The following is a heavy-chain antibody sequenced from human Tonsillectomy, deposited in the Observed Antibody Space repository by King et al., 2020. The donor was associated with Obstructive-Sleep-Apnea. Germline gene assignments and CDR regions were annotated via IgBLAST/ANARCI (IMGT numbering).Heavy chain of an antibody. J-gene: IGHJ4*02. CDR2: IYYSGST. D-gene: IGHD2-15*01. CDR1: GGSISSYY. CDR3: ARDGRFYCSGGSCYSGIDY. V-gene: IGHV4-59*01. Sequence: QLQESGPGLVKPSETLSLTCTVSGGSISSYYWSWIRQPPGKGLEWIGYIYYSGSTNYNPSLKSRVTISADTSKNQFSLKLSSVTAADTAVYYCARDGRFYCSGGSCYSGIDYWGQGTLVTVSS.